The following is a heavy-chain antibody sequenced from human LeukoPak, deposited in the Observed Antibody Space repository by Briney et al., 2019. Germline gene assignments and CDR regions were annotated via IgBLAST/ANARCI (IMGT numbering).Heavy chain of an antibody. D-gene: IGHD3-3*01. V-gene: IGHV4-39*07. CDR1: GGSISSSSYY. Sequence: PSETLSLTCTVSGGSISSSSYYWGWIRQPPGKGLEWIGSIYYSGSTYYNPSLKSRVTISVDTSKNQFSLKLSSVTAADTAVYYCARAHYDFWSGPGSYYYYYMDVWGKGTTVTVSS. CDR3: ARAHYDFWSGPGSYYYYYMDV. CDR2: IYYSGST. J-gene: IGHJ6*03.